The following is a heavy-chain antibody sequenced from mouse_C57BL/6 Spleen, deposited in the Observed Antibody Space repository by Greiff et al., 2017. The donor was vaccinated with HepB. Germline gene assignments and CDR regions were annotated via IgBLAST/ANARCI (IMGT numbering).Heavy chain of an antibody. Sequence: EVMLVESGGGLVQPGGSLKLSCAASGFTFSDYYMYWVRQTPEKRLEWVAYISNGGGSTYYPDTVKGRFTISRDNAKNTMYLQMSRLKSEDTAMYYCARQENDGYYEGYFDYWGQGTTLTVSS. CDR3: ARQENDGYYEGYFDY. J-gene: IGHJ2*01. CDR1: GFTFSDYY. D-gene: IGHD2-3*01. CDR2: ISNGGGST. V-gene: IGHV5-12*01.